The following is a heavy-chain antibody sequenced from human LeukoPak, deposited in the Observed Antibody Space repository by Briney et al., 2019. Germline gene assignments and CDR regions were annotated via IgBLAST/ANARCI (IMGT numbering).Heavy chain of an antibody. CDR3: AKDGQVNQPDRLFTD. CDR2: ISGSGGTT. Sequence: GGSLRLSCAASGFTFSSYEMNWVRQAPGKGLEWVSVISGSGGTTHYADSVKGRFAISRDNSKNTLYLQMNSLRGEDTAVYYCAKDGQVNQPDRLFTDWGQGTLVIVSS. V-gene: IGHV3-23*01. J-gene: IGHJ4*02. D-gene: IGHD1-14*01. CDR1: GFTFSSYE.